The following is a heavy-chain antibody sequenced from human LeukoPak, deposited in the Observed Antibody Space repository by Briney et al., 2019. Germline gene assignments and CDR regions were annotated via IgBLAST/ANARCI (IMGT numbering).Heavy chain of an antibody. CDR1: GFTFSSYA. J-gene: IGHJ4*02. V-gene: IGHV3-74*01. D-gene: IGHD2-15*01. Sequence: GGSLRLSCAASGFTFSSYAMSWVRQAPGKGLEWVSRINSGESSTTYADSVKGRFTISRDNAKNTLYLQMNSLRAEDTAVYYCAKSRRAYCSGGSCFGLWDYWGQGTLVTVSS. CDR3: AKSRRAYCSGGSCFGLWDY. CDR2: INSGESST.